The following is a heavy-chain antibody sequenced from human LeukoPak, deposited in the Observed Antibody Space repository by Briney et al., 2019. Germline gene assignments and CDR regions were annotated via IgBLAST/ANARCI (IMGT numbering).Heavy chain of an antibody. Sequence: ASETLSLTCAVYGGSFSGYYWSWIRQHPGKGLEWIGYIYYSGSTYYNPSLKSRVTMSVDTSKNQFSLKLTSVTAADTAVYYCARAYSRQLPPDYWGQGTLVTVSS. CDR2: IYYSGST. CDR1: GGSFSGYY. V-gene: IGHV4-31*11. D-gene: IGHD6-13*01. CDR3: ARAYSRQLPPDY. J-gene: IGHJ4*02.